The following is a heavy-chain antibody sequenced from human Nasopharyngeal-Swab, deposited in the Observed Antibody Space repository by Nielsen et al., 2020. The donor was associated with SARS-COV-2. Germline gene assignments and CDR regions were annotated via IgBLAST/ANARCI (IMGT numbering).Heavy chain of an antibody. Sequence: SGPTLVKPPQTLTLTCTFSGFSLSTSGMCVSWIRQPPGKSLEWLALIDWHDDKYYSTSLKTRLTISKDTSKNQVVLTMTNMDPVDTATYYCARIRYDILTGYYIGFDYWGQGTLVTVSS. J-gene: IGHJ4*02. CDR2: IDWHDDK. V-gene: IGHV2-70*01. CDR1: GFSLSTSGMC. D-gene: IGHD3-9*01. CDR3: ARIRYDILTGYYIGFDY.